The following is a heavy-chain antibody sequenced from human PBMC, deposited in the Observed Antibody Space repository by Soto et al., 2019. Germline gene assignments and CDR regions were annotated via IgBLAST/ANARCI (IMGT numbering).Heavy chain of an antibody. D-gene: IGHD1-26*01. J-gene: IGHJ5*02. V-gene: IGHV3-30*18. CDR3: VKEMPPHWDYDH. CDR2: ISHDGSNK. CDR1: GFTFNTYG. Sequence: QVQLVESGGGVAQPGRSLRLSCAASGFTFNTYGMHWVRQAPGKGLEWVAIISHDGSNKYYADSVKGRFTISRDNSKNSLSLQMDSLRTEDTAIYYCVKEMPPHWDYDHWGQGTLVTVSS.